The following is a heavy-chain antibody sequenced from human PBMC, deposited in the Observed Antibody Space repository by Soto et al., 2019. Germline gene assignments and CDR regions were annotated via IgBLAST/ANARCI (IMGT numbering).Heavy chain of an antibody. CDR1: GFIVSSSH. CDR3: ARLTEAERH. V-gene: IGHV3-53*01. D-gene: IGHD1-1*01. CDR2: LYNHGKT. J-gene: IGHJ4*02. Sequence: DVQLLESGGVLTQPGGSLRLSCVVSGFIVSSSHMIWVRQAPGKGLEGVSILYNHGKTNYVDSVKGRFTSTRDNSKNTVYLQLNSLRVEDTAVYYCARLTEAERHWGQGSLVTVSS.